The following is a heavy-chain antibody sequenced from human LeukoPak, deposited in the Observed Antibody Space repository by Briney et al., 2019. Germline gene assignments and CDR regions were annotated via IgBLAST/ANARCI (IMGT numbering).Heavy chain of an antibody. CDR3: ARAMVVAATLYDY. D-gene: IGHD2-15*01. V-gene: IGHV1-18*01. J-gene: IGHJ4*02. CDR2: ISAYNGNT. Sequence: ASVKVSCKASGYTFTSYGISWVRQAPGQGLEWMGWISAYNGNTNYAQKLQGRVTMTTDTSARTAYVELRSLRSDGAAVYYCARAMVVAATLYDYWGQGTLVTVSS. CDR1: GYTFTSYG.